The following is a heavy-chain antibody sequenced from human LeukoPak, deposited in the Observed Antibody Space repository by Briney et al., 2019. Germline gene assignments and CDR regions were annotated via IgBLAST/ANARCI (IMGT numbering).Heavy chain of an antibody. J-gene: IGHJ5*02. V-gene: IGHV3-74*01. CDR1: GFPSNSYW. D-gene: IGHD3-10*01. CDR2: INGDGSSI. CDR3: ARGRGPYGWFDP. Sequence: GGSLRLSCAASGFPSNSYWMHWARQAPGKGLVWVARINGDGSSINYADSVKGRFTISRDNAKNTLYLQMNSLRVEDTAVYYCARGRGPYGWFDPWGQGTLVTVSS.